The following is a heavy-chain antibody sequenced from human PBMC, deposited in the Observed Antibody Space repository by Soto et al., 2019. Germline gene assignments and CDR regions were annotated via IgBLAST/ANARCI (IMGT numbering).Heavy chain of an antibody. CDR3: ARGSSRTRDFDY. CDR2: SRNKASSYTT. D-gene: IGHD6-13*01. J-gene: IGHJ4*02. Sequence: EVQLVQSGGGLVQPGGSLRLSCEASGFTLSDHYMDWVRQAPGMGLEWVGRSRNKASSYTTEYAASVKGRFTVSRDDSKNSLYLQMSSLRIEDTAVYYCARGSSRTRDFDYWGQGALVTVSS. V-gene: IGHV3-72*01. CDR1: GFTLSDHY.